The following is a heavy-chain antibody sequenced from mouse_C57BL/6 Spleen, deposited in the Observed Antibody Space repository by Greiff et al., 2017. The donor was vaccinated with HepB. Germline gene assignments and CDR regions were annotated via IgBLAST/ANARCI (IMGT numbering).Heavy chain of an antibody. CDR2: IYPGDGDT. D-gene: IGHD1-1*01. CDR1: GYAFSSYW. CDR3: ARLSTVVAPYFDY. J-gene: IGHJ2*01. V-gene: IGHV1-80*01. Sequence: VQRQQSGAELVKPGASVKISCKASGYAFSSYWMNWVKQRPGKGLEWIGQIYPGDGDTNYNGKVKGKATLTADKSSSTAYMQLSSLTSEDSAVYFCARLSTVVAPYFDYWGQGTTLTVSS.